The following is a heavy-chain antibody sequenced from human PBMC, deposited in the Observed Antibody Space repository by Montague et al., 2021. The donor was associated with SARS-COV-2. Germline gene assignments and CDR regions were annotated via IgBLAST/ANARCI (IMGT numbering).Heavy chain of an antibody. Sequence: SLRLSCAASGFTFSDFWMHWVRQVPGKGLEWVADIKHDGGDNSYVDSVKGRFTISRDNAKNSLYLQMNSLRAEDTAVYYCARGSTGGYGMFGHYGMDVWGQGTTVTVSS. CDR3: ARGSTGGYGMFGHYGMDV. D-gene: IGHD3-10*02. CDR1: GFTFSDFW. CDR2: IKHDGGDN. J-gene: IGHJ6*02. V-gene: IGHV3-7*01.